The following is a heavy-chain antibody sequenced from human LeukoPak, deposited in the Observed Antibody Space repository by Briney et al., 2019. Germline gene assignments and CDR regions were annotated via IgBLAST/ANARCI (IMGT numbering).Heavy chain of an antibody. V-gene: IGHV4-34*01. Sequence: PSETLPLTCAVYGGSFSGYYWSWIRQPPGKGLEWIGEINHSGSTNYNPSLKSRVTISVDTSKNQFSLKLTSVTTADTAVYYCARAGGVKTAALDLDYWGQGTLVTVSS. CDR1: GGSFSGYY. CDR3: ARAGGVKTAALDLDY. D-gene: IGHD6-25*01. J-gene: IGHJ4*02. CDR2: INHSGST.